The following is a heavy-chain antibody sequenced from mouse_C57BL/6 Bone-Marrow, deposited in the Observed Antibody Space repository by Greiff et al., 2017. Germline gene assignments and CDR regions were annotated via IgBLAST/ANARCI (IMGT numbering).Heavy chain of an antibody. Sequence: EVQLVESGGGLVQPKGSLKLSCADSGFTFNTYAMHWVRQAPGKGLEWVARIRSKSSNYATYYAVSVKDRFTISRDDSQSMLYLQMNNLKTEDTAMDYCVRDALSIYYYGSSPLAMDYGGQGTSVTVSS. D-gene: IGHD1-1*01. J-gene: IGHJ4*01. CDR1: GFTFNTYA. CDR3: VRDALSIYYYGSSPLAMDY. CDR2: IRSKSSNYAT. V-gene: IGHV10-3*01.